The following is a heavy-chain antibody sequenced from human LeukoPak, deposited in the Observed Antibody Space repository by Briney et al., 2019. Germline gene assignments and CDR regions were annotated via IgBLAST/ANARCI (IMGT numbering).Heavy chain of an antibody. Sequence: GSSVKVSCKASGYTFTGYYMHWVRQAPGQGLEWMGWINPNSGGTNYAQKFQGRVTMTRETSISTAYMELSRLRSDDSAVYYCARGRIAAAGTYLYWGQGTLVTVSS. J-gene: IGHJ4*02. D-gene: IGHD6-13*01. CDR2: INPNSGGT. CDR3: ARGRIAAAGTYLY. V-gene: IGHV1-2*02. CDR1: GYTFTGYY.